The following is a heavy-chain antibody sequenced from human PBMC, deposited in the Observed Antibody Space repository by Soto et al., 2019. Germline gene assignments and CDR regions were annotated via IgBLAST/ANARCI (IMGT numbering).Heavy chain of an antibody. CDR2: INAGSGNT. V-gene: IGHV1-3*01. D-gene: IGHD2-15*01. CDR1: GYTFTKYA. CDR3: ARGEGYCSGGICYRWFDP. J-gene: IGHJ5*02. Sequence: QVQLVQSGAEVKRPGASVKLSCKASGYTFTKYAIHWVRQAPGQGLEWMGWINAGSGNTKYSQKFQGRVTTTRDTSASTAYMELSSLRSEDTAVYYSARGEGYCSGGICYRWFDPWGQGSLVTVSS.